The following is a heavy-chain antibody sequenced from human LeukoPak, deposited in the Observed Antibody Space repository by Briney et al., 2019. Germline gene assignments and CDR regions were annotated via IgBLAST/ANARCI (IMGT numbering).Heavy chain of an antibody. V-gene: IGHV3-7*01. D-gene: IGHD6-19*01. J-gene: IGHJ4*02. CDR2: IKQDGSEK. CDR1: AFTSSSYW. Sequence: GGSLRLSCAASAFTSSSYWMSWVRQAPGKGLEWVANIKQDGSEKYYVDSVKGRFTISRDNAKNSLYLQMNSLRAEDTAVYYCARDRGSSGWYESDYRGQGTLVTVSS. CDR3: ARDRGSSGWYESDY.